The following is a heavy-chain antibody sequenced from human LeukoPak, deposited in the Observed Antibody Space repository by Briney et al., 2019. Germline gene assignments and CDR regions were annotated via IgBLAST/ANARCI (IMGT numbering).Heavy chain of an antibody. Sequence: GGSLRLSCAASGFTFSSYGMSWVRHAPGKGLEWVSGISASGGYTYYADSVRGRFTVSRDSSKNTLYLQLNSLRAEDTAVYSCAKEAGSGWSYFDSWGQGTLVTVSS. J-gene: IGHJ4*02. V-gene: IGHV3-23*01. CDR3: AKEAGSGWSYFDS. CDR2: ISASGGYT. D-gene: IGHD6-19*01. CDR1: GFTFSSYG.